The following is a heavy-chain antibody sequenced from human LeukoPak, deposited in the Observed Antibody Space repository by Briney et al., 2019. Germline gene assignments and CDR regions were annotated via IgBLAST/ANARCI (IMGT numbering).Heavy chain of an antibody. J-gene: IGHJ4*02. CDR3: ARGGAPGFYFED. D-gene: IGHD3-10*01. V-gene: IGHV3-7*01. Sequence: GGSLRLSCAASGFTFSDYWMSWVRQAPGKGLEWVANIKQDESEKYYVDSVKGRFTISRDNAKNSLYLQMNSLRAEDTAVYYCARGGAPGFYFEDWGQGTLVTVSS. CDR1: GFTFSDYW. CDR2: IKQDESEK.